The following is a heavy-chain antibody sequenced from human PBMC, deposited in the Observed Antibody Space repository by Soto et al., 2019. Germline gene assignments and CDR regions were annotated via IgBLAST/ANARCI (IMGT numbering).Heavy chain of an antibody. CDR2: IWYDGSNK. V-gene: IGHV3-33*01. J-gene: IGHJ5*02. CDR3: ARAPDMVRVPIPWFDP. CDR1: GFTFSSYG. Sequence: GGSLRLSCAASGFTFSSYGMHWVRQAPGKGLEWVAVIWYDGSNKYYTDSVKGRFTISRDNSKNTLYLQMNSLRAEDTAVYYCARAPDMVRVPIPWFDPWGQGTLVTVSS. D-gene: IGHD3-10*01.